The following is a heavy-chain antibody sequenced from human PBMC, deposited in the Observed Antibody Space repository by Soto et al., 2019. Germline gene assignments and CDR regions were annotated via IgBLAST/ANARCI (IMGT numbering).Heavy chain of an antibody. Sequence: EVQLLESGGGLVQPGGSLRLSCAASGFTFSNFAMFWVRQAPGKGLEWVSSISRTGGAAHYADSVNGRFTISRDNSKNTLFLQMDSLRAEDTAVYYCARGVVPAANEEYYFDYWGQGTLVTVSS. J-gene: IGHJ4*02. D-gene: IGHD2-2*01. CDR3: ARGVVPAANEEYYFDY. V-gene: IGHV3-23*01. CDR1: GFTFSNFA. CDR2: ISRTGGAA.